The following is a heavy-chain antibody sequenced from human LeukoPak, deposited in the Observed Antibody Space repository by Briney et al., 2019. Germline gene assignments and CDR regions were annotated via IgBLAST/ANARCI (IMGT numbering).Heavy chain of an antibody. CDR2: INTDGSST. CDR3: ARDIMGYYGSGSYSDY. Sequence: GGSLRLSCAASGFTFSSYWMHWVRQAPGKGLVWVSRINTDGSSTSYADSVKGRFTISRDSGKNTLYLQMNSLRAEDTAVYYCARDIMGYYGSGSYSDYWGQGTLVTVSS. CDR1: GFTFSSYW. V-gene: IGHV3-74*01. D-gene: IGHD3-10*01. J-gene: IGHJ4*02.